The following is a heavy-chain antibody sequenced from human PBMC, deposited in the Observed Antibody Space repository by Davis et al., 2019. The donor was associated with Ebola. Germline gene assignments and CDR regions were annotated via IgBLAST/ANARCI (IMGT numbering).Heavy chain of an antibody. CDR2: IYYTEST. CDR3: ASFPSIEFHDY. Sequence: MPSETLSLTCTVSGGSVSSGGYYWNWIRQPPGKGLEWIGYIYYTESTDYSPSLRGRVTISLDTSKNQFSLRLSSVTAADTAVYYCASFPSIEFHDYWGQGTLVTVSS. V-gene: IGHV4-61*08. CDR1: GGSVSSGGYY. D-gene: IGHD1-26*01. J-gene: IGHJ4*02.